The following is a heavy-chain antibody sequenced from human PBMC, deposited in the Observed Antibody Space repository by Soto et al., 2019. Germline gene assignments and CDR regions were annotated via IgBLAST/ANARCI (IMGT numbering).Heavy chain of an antibody. J-gene: IGHJ4*02. D-gene: IGHD5-12*01. CDR2: INTDGSTT. CDR3: VRIRRGDGYTFGY. CDR1: GFTLSTYW. Sequence: EVQLVESGGASVQPGGSLRLSCTASGFTLSTYWMHWVRQPQGKGLVWVSRINTDGSTTTYADSVKGRFTISRDNAKNTLYLQMNSLRDEDTAVYYCVRIRRGDGYTFGYWGQGTLVTVSS. V-gene: IGHV3-74*01.